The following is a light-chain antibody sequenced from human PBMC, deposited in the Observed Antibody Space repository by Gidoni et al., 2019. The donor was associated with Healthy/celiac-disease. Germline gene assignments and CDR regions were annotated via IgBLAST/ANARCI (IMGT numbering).Light chain of an antibody. J-gene: IGLJ2*01. Sequence: SYLLPQPPSVSVAPENAARITCGVNNIESKRVHWYQPKPGQAPVLVIDDDSDRPSGIPERFSGSNSGNTATLTISRVEAGDEADYYCQVWDSSSDHQVVFGGGTKLTVL. CDR1: NIESKR. CDR2: DDS. V-gene: IGLV3-21*04. CDR3: QVWDSSSDHQVV.